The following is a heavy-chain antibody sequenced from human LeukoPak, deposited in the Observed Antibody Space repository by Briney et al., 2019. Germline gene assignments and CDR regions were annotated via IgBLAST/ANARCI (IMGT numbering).Heavy chain of an antibody. Sequence: SETLSLTCTVSGGPISSGGYYWSWIRQHPGKGLEWIGYIYYSGSTYYNPSLKSRVTISVDTSKNQFSLKLSSVTAADTAVYYCAGRAIQPLFDYWGQGTLVTVSS. D-gene: IGHD2-2*02. CDR2: IYYSGST. V-gene: IGHV4-31*03. CDR1: GGPISSGGYY. CDR3: AGRAIQPLFDY. J-gene: IGHJ4*02.